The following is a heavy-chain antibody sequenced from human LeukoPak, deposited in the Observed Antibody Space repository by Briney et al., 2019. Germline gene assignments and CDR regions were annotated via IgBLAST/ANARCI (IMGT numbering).Heavy chain of an antibody. Sequence: PGRSLRLSCAASGFTFSSYAMHWVRQAPGKGLEWVAVISYDGSNKYYADSVKGRFTISRDNSKNTLYLQMNSLRAEDTAVYYCASSLCSSTSCYIVNYYYYMDVWGKGTTVTVSS. J-gene: IGHJ6*03. D-gene: IGHD2-2*02. CDR1: GFTFSSYA. V-gene: IGHV3-30-3*01. CDR3: ASSLCSSTSCYIVNYYYYMDV. CDR2: ISYDGSNK.